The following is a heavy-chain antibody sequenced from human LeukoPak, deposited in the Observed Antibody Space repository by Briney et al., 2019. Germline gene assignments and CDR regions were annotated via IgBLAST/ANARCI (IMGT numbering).Heavy chain of an antibody. D-gene: IGHD3-22*01. J-gene: IGHJ4*02. Sequence: PSETLSLTCTVSGGSISSSSYYWGWIRQPLGKGLEWIGSIVYSGSTYYNPSLKSRVTISVDTSENQFSLKLSSVTAADTAVYYCARDQGDYYDSSGSFDYWGQRTLVTVSS. V-gene: IGHV4-39*02. CDR1: GGSISSSSYY. CDR2: IVYSGST. CDR3: ARDQGDYYDSSGSFDY.